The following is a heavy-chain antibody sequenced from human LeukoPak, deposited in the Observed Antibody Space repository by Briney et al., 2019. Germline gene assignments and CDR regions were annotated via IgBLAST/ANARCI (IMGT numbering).Heavy chain of an antibody. CDR1: GGSISSYY. V-gene: IGHV4-59*01. D-gene: IGHD3-16*01. J-gene: IGHJ4*02. CDR2: IYYSGST. CDR3: ARDLGGALFDY. Sequence: PSETLSLTCTVSGGSISSYYWSWIRQPPGKGLEWIGYIYYSGSTNYNPSLKSRVTISVDTSKNQFSLKLSSVTAADTAMYYCARDLGGALFDYWGQGTLVTVSS.